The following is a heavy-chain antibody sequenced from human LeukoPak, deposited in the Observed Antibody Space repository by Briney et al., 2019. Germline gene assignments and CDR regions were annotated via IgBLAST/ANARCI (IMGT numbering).Heavy chain of an antibody. D-gene: IGHD3-10*01. CDR1: GGTFSSYA. V-gene: IGHV1-69*13. Sequence: SVKVSCKASGGTFSSYAISWVRQAPGQGLEWMGGITPIFGTANYAQKFHGRVTITADEPTSTAYMELSSLRSEDTAVYYCAGVEGYGSGDYFDYWGQGTLVTVSS. CDR2: ITPIFGTA. CDR3: AGVEGYGSGDYFDY. J-gene: IGHJ4*02.